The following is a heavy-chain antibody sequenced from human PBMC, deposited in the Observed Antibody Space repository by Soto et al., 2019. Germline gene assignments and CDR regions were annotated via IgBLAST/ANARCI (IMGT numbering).Heavy chain of an antibody. CDR1: GYTFTSYD. Sequence: QVQLVQPGAEVRKPGASVKVACKASGYTFTSYDIKGERQATGQGLEWMGWMNPTTGSTGFAQKFQGRVTMISNTSISAAYLELSRLTSEDTAVYYCARGRLVAGTVDSWGQGTLVTVSS. D-gene: IGHD1-7*01. J-gene: IGHJ4*02. CDR3: ARGRLVAGTVDS. V-gene: IGHV1-8*01. CDR2: MNPTTGST.